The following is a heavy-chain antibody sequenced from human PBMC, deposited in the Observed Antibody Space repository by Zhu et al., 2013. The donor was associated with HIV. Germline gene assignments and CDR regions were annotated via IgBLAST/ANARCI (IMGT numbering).Heavy chain of an antibody. D-gene: IGHD3-3*01. Sequence: QVQLVQSGAEVKRPGASVKVSCKASGYTFSGYAISWVRQAPGQGLEWMGGIIPIFGTANYAQKFQGRVTITADKSTSTAYMELSSLRSEDTAVYYCARGYNFWSGTPFDYWGQGTLVTVSS. CDR1: GYTFSGYA. J-gene: IGHJ4*02. CDR3: ARGYNFWSGTPFDY. V-gene: IGHV1-69*06. CDR2: IIPIFGTA.